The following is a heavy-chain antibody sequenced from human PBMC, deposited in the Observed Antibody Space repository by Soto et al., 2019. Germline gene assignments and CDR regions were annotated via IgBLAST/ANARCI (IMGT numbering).Heavy chain of an antibody. V-gene: IGHV3-9*01. D-gene: IGHD5-18*01. J-gene: IGHJ6*02. CDR1: GFTFDDYA. CDR3: AKARLWGGDGYNTYYDYGMDV. CDR2: ISWNSGST. Sequence: EVQLVESGGGLVQPGRSLRLSCAAFGFTFDDYAMHWVRQAPGEGLEWVSGISWNSGSTGYADSVKGRFTISRDNAKNSLYLEMNSLRAEDTALYYCAKARLWGGDGYNTYYDYGMDVWGQGTTVTVSS.